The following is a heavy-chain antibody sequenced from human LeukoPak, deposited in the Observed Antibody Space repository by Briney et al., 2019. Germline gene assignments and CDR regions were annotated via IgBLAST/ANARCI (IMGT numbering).Heavy chain of an antibody. J-gene: IGHJ1*01. V-gene: IGHV3-23*01. Sequence: PGGSLRLSCAASGFTFSTYGMHWVRQAPGKGLEWVSAISGSGGSTYYADSVKGRFTISSDNSKNTLYLQMNSLRAEDTAVYYCAKSAGLYYDSSDYYYRRSHAEYFQHWGQATLVTVSS. CDR1: GFTFSTYG. CDR3: AKSAGLYYDSSDYYYRRSHAEYFQH. D-gene: IGHD3-22*01. CDR2: ISGSGGST.